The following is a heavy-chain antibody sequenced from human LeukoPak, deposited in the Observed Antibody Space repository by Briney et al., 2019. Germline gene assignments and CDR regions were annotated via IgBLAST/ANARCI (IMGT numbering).Heavy chain of an antibody. J-gene: IGHJ3*02. V-gene: IGHV4-31*03. CDR2: IYYSGST. CDR1: GGSINSGGYY. Sequence: SETLSLTCTVSGGSINSGGYYWSWIRQHPGKGLEWIGYIYYSGSTYYNPSLKSRVTISVDTSKNQFSLKLSSVTAADTAVYYCARGSRDTNGAFDIWGQGTMVTVSS. CDR3: ARGSRDTNGAFDI. D-gene: IGHD1-26*01.